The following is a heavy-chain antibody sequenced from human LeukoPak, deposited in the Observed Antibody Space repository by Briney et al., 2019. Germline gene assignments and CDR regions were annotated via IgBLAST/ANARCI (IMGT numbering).Heavy chain of an antibody. V-gene: IGHV4-34*01. CDR2: INHSGST. Sequence: PSETLSLTCTVSGASITTYYWSWIRQPPGKGLEWIGEINHSGSTNYNPSLKSRVTISVDTSKNQFSLKLSSVTAADTAVYYCARIPNSANFPNWLDPWGQGTLVTVSS. J-gene: IGHJ5*02. CDR1: GASITTYY. CDR3: ARIPNSANFPNWLDP. D-gene: IGHD4/OR15-4a*01.